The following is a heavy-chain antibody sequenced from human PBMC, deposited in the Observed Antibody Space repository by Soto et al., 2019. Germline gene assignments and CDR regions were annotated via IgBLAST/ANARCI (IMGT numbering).Heavy chain of an antibody. CDR2: INPKSGGT. D-gene: IGHD2-8*01. J-gene: IGHJ6*02. CDR3: ARGDSTDCSNGVCSFFYNHDMDV. Sequence: ASVKVSCKASGYSFTDYHIHWVRQAPGQGLEWLGRINPKSGGTSTAQKFQGWVTMTTATSISTASMELTRLTSDDTAIYYCARGDSTDCSNGVCSFFYNHDMDVWGQGTTVTSP. V-gene: IGHV1-2*04. CDR1: GYSFTDYH.